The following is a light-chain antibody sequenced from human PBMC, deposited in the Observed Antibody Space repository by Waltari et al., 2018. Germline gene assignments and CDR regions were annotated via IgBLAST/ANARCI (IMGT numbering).Light chain of an antibody. CDR1: QGISSY. J-gene: IGKJ1*01. Sequence: AIRITQSPSSPSASTGDRVTITCRPSQGISSYLAWYQQKPGKAPKLLIYAASTLQSGVPSRFSGSGSGTDFSLTISFLQSEDFATYYCQQYYNYPRTFGQGTKVEI. CDR2: AAS. CDR3: QQYYNYPRT. V-gene: IGKV1-8*01.